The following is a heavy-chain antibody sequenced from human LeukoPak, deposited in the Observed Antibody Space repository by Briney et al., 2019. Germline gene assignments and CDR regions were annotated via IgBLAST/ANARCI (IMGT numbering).Heavy chain of an antibody. J-gene: IGHJ4*02. CDR1: GFTFSSYA. CDR3: AKERGENWPDY. CDR2: ISYDGSNK. V-gene: IGHV3-30*18. D-gene: IGHD1-1*01. Sequence: GGSLRLSCAASGFTFSSYAMHWVRQAPGKGLEWVAVISYDGSNKYYADSVKGRVTISRDNSKNTLYLQMSSLRAEDTAVYYCAKERGENWPDYWGQGTLVTVSS.